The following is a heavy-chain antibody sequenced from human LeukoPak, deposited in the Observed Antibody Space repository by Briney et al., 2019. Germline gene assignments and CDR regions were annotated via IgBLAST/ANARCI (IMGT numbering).Heavy chain of an antibody. Sequence: GSLRLSCAASGFTFSTYWMSWVRQAPGKGLEWVANIKQDGSEKYYVDSVKGRFTISRDNAKNSLYLQMNSLRAEDTAVYYCAGGGCGGDCYPNWFDPWGQGTLVTVSS. CDR2: IKQDGSEK. V-gene: IGHV3-7*01. CDR3: AGGGCGGDCYPNWFDP. J-gene: IGHJ5*02. CDR1: GFTFSTYW. D-gene: IGHD2-21*02.